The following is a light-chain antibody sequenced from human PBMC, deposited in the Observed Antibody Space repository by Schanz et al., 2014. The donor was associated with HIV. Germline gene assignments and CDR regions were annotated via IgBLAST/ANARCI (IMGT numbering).Light chain of an antibody. CDR3: QQSFITPPWT. CDR1: QSISSW. Sequence: DIQMTQSPSTLSASVGDRVTITCRASQSISSWLAWYQQKPGKAPKLLIYAASSLQSGVPSRFRGRGSGTYFTLTISSLQPEDFATYYCQQSFITPPWTFGQGTKVEVK. J-gene: IGKJ1*01. CDR2: AAS. V-gene: IGKV1-39*01.